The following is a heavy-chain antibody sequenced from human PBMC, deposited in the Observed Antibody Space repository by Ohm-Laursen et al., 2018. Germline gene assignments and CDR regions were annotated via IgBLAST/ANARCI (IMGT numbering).Heavy chain of an antibody. V-gene: IGHV3-30*03. J-gene: IGHJ1*01. CDR2: ISTDGSNK. CDR1: GFIFSDYG. Sequence: SLRLSCAASGFIFSDYGMHWVRQAPGKGLEWVAAISTDGSNKNYAESLKGRFTISRDNSKNTLFLQLSNVRAEDTAVYYCAMGWGYFPSWGQGTLVIVSS. CDR3: AMGWGYFPS. D-gene: IGHD3-16*01.